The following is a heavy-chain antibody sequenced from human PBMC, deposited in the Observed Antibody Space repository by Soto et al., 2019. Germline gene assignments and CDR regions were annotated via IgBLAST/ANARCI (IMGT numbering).Heavy chain of an antibody. CDR1: GGTFSSYA. Sequence: SVKVSCKASGGTFSSYAISWVRQAPGQGLEWMGGIIPIFGTANYAQKFQGRVTITADESTSTAYMELSSLRSEDTAVYYCASGRNYYDSSGHNYYYYYGMDVWGQGTTVTVSS. CDR3: ASGRNYYDSSGHNYYYYYGMDV. D-gene: IGHD3-22*01. J-gene: IGHJ6*02. CDR2: IIPIFGTA. V-gene: IGHV1-69*13.